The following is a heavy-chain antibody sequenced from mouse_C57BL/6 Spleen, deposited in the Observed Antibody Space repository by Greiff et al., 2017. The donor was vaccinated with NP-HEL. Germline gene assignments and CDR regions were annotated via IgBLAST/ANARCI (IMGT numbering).Heavy chain of an antibody. CDR3: ATVQLRLPFAY. CDR2: IDPEDGET. D-gene: IGHD3-2*02. V-gene: IGHV14-2*01. J-gene: IGHJ3*01. CDR1: GFNIKDYY. Sequence: VQLKQSGAELVKPGASVKLSCTASGFNIKDYYMHWVKQRTEQGLEWIGRIDPEDGETKYAPKFQGKATITADTSSNTAYLQLSSLTSEDTAVYYCATVQLRLPFAYWGQGTLVTVSA.